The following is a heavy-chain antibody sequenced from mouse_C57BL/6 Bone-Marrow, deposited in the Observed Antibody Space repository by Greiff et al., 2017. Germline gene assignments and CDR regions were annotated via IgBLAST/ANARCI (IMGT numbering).Heavy chain of an antibody. Sequence: EVQRVESGEGLVKPGGSLKLSCAASGFTFSSYAMSWVRQTPEKRLEWVAYISSGGDYIYYADTVKGRFTISRDNARNTLYLQMSSLKSEDTAMYYCTRGKFPRYDVGYAMDYWGQGTSVTVSS. D-gene: IGHD2-12*01. CDR2: ISSGGDYI. J-gene: IGHJ4*01. CDR3: TRGKFPRYDVGYAMDY. CDR1: GFTFSSYA. V-gene: IGHV5-9-1*02.